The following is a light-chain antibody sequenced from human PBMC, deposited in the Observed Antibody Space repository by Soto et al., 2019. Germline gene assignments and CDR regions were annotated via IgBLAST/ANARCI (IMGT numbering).Light chain of an antibody. J-gene: IGKJ1*01. CDR2: GAS. CDR1: QSVSSSS. CDR3: QQYGSSPET. Sequence: IVLTQSPGTLSLSPGERATLSCRASQSVSSSSLAWYQQKPGQAPRLHIYGASSRATGIPDRFSGSGSGTDFTLTISGLEPEDFAVYYCQQYGSSPETFGQGTKVEIK. V-gene: IGKV3-20*01.